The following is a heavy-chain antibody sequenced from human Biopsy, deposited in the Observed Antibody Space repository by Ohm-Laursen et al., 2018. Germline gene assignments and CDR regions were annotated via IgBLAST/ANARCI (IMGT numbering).Heavy chain of an antibody. D-gene: IGHD4-17*01. CDR2: VIPISNTA. Sequence: ASVKVSCKASGGSFSDYGLSWVRQAPGRGLKWMGRVIPISNTANYAQNFQDRLTITADRSTNTAYMELNSLRSEDTAVYFCATLTEDYGASPDSWGQGTLVVVSS. V-gene: IGHV1-69*06. J-gene: IGHJ4*02. CDR1: GGSFSDYG. CDR3: ATLTEDYGASPDS.